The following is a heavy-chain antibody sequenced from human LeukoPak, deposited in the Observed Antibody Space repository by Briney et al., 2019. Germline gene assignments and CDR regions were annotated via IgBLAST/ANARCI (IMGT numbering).Heavy chain of an antibody. Sequence: GGSLRLSCAASGFTFSSYSMNWVRQAPGKGLEWVSSISSSSSYIYYADSVKGRLTISRDNAKNSLYLQMNSLRAEDTAVYYCARGGIWFGEQRFDYWGQGTLVTVSS. J-gene: IGHJ4*02. V-gene: IGHV3-21*01. CDR2: ISSSSSYI. CDR3: ARGGIWFGEQRFDY. CDR1: GFTFSSYS. D-gene: IGHD3-10*01.